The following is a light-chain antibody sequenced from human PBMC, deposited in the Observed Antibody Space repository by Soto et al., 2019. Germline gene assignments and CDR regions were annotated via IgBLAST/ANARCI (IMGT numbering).Light chain of an antibody. Sequence: ASVGDRVTITCRASQSISTWLAWYQQKPGKAPKLLIYKASTLESGIPDRFSGSGSGTDFTLTISRLEPEDFAVYYCQQYGSSRKFGQGTKVDIK. CDR2: KAS. J-gene: IGKJ1*01. V-gene: IGKV1-5*03. CDR1: QSISTW. CDR3: QQYGSSRK.